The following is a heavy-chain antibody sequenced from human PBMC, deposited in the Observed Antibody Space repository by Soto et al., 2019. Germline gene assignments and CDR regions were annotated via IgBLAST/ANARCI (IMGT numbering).Heavy chain of an antibody. V-gene: IGHV3-66*01. CDR2: IYSGGST. Sequence: GGSLRLSCAASGFTFSSYAMSWVRQAPGKGLEWVSVIYSGGSTYYADSVKGRFTISRDNSKNTLYLQMNSLRAEDTAVYYCARSSGLVGVDDAFDIWGQGTMVTVSS. CDR3: ARSSGLVGVDDAFDI. J-gene: IGHJ3*02. D-gene: IGHD1-26*01. CDR1: GFTFSSYA.